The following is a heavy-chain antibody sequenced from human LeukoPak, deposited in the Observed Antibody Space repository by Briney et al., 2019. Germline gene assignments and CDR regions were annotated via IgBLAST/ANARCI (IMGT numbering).Heavy chain of an antibody. CDR2: MNPNSGNT. D-gene: IGHD1-26*01. J-gene: IGHJ4*02. CDR1: GYTFTSYD. Sequence: ASVKVSCKASGYTFTSYDINWVRRATGQGLEWMGWMNPNSGNTGYAQKFQGRVTMTRNTSISTAYMELSSLRSEDTAVYYCARTLRWEADFDYWGQGTLVTVSS. V-gene: IGHV1-8*01. CDR3: ARTLRWEADFDY.